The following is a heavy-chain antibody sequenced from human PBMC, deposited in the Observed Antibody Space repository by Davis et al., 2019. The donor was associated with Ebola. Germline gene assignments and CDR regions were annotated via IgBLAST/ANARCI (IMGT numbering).Heavy chain of an antibody. D-gene: IGHD3-9*01. J-gene: IGHJ6*02. V-gene: IGHV4-39*07. CDR2: IYYSGST. Sequence: PSETLSLTCTVSGGSISSSSYYWDWIRQPPGKGLEWIGSIYYSGSTNYNPSLKSRVTISVDTSKNQFSLKLSSVTAADTAVYYCARGEENDILTGASLAGMDVWGQGTTVTVSS. CDR3: ARGEENDILTGASLAGMDV. CDR1: GGSISSSSYY.